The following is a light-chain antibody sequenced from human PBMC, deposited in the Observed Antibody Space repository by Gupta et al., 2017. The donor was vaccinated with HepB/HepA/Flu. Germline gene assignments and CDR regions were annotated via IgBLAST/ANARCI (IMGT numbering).Light chain of an antibody. CDR3: QQSYSTPWT. CDR2: WAS. Sequence: DIVMTQSPDSLTVSLGERATIHCKSSQNLLYSSNSKNYLSWYQQKAGQPPKLLIYWASTREAGVPDRFSGSGSGTDFTLTISSLQAEDVAVYYCQQSYSTPWTFGQGTKVEIK. CDR1: QNLLYSSNSKNY. J-gene: IGKJ1*01. V-gene: IGKV4-1*01.